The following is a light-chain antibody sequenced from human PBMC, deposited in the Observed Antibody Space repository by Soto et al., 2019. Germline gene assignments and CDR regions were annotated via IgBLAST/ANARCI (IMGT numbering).Light chain of an antibody. CDR1: SSDVGGYTY. Sequence: QYALTQPASVSGSPGQAITISCTGTSSDVGGYTYVSWYQQHPGKAPKFMIYDVSNRPSGVSNRFSGSKSGDTASLTISGLQAEDEADYYCSSYTTSNTRQIVFGTGTKVTVL. CDR2: DVS. J-gene: IGLJ1*01. V-gene: IGLV2-14*01. CDR3: SSYTTSNTRQIV.